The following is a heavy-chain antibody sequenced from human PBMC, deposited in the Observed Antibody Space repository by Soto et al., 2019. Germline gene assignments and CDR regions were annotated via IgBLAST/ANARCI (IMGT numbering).Heavy chain of an antibody. Sequence: SETLSLTCTVSGGSISSSSYYWGWIRQPPGKGLEWIGSIYYSGSTYYNPSLKSRVTISVDTSKNQFSLKLSSVTAADTAVYYCARLGCSGGSCYYYYYYMDVWGKGTTVTVSS. CDR1: GGSISSSSYY. J-gene: IGHJ6*03. D-gene: IGHD2-15*01. CDR2: IYYSGST. CDR3: ARLGCSGGSCYYYYYYMDV. V-gene: IGHV4-39*01.